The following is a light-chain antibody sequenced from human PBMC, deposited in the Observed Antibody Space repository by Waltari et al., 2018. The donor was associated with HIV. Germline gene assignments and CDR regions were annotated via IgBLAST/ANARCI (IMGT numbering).Light chain of an antibody. CDR2: STR. J-gene: IGLJ2*01. CDR3: LLSYNRELF. V-gene: IGLV7-43*01. CDR1: TGAVTDDYF. Sequence: QTVVTQEPSLTVSPGGTVTLTCASTTGAVTDDYFPNWFQQKPGQPPRALIYSTRNTHSWTPAPFSGSLLRGNAALTLSGVQPEDEAEYFCLLSYNRELFFGGGTKLTVL.